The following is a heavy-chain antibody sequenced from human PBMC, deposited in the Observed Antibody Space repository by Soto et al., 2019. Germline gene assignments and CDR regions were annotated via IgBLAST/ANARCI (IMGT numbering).Heavy chain of an antibody. CDR1: GDSISSDKW. D-gene: IGHD2-15*01. Sequence: SETLSLTCAVSGDSISSDKWWSWVRQPPGKGLEWIGEVYHSGNTNYNPSLKSRVIISVDKSKNQFSLKLSSVTDADTAMYYCAKGGCSGGNCSPNWFDPWGQGTLVTVSS. CDR3: AKGGCSGGNCSPNWFDP. J-gene: IGHJ5*02. CDR2: VYHSGNT. V-gene: IGHV4-4*02.